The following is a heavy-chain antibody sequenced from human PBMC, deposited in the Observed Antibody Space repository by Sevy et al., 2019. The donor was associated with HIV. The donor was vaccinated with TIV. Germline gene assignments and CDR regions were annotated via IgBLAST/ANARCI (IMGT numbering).Heavy chain of an antibody. V-gene: IGHV4-59*01. CDR3: AREPPYYDILSGYSYGMDV. CDR2: IYYSAST. J-gene: IGHJ6*02. Sequence: SETLYLTCTVSGGSISNFYWSWIRQPPGKGLEWIGNIYYSASTNYNPSPKGRVTISVDTSKHQLSLRLNSVTAADTAVYYCAREPPYYDILSGYSYGMDVWGQGTTVTVSS. CDR1: GGSISNFY. D-gene: IGHD3-9*01.